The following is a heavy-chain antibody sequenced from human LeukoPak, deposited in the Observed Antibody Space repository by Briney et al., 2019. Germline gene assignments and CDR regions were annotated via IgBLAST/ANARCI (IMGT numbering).Heavy chain of an antibody. D-gene: IGHD3-10*01. Sequence: SETLSLTCTVTGGSISSGGYYWSWIRQPPGKGLEWIGEINHSGSTNYNPSLKSRVTISVDTSKNQFSLKLSSVTAADTAVYYCARVSSGSYYNVPDYWGQGTLVTVSS. CDR1: GGSISSGGYY. CDR3: ARVSSGSYYNVPDY. J-gene: IGHJ4*02. V-gene: IGHV4-39*07. CDR2: INHSGST.